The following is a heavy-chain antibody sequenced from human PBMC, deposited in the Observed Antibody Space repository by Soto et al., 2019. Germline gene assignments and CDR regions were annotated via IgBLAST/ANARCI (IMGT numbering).Heavy chain of an antibody. CDR3: ARTLWFGEGWWFDP. V-gene: IGHV4-59*01. CDR1: GGSISSYY. J-gene: IGHJ5*02. CDR2: IYYSGST. Sequence: KTSETLSRTWTVSGGSISSYYWSWIRQPPGKGLEWIGYIYYSGSTNYNPSLKSRVTISVDTSKNQFSLKLSSVTAADTAVYYCARTLWFGEGWWFDPWGQGTLVTVSS. D-gene: IGHD3-10*01.